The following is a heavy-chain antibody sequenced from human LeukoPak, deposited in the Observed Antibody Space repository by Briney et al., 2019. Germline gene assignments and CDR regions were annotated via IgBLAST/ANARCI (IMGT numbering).Heavy chain of an antibody. CDR3: VRDNAGANTIY. J-gene: IGHJ4*02. V-gene: IGHV3-11*04. Sequence: PGGALRLSCAASGFRFSDYFMRWIDQAPGKGVEGLSYVSSRDSTVNYAPSVKGRFTISRDNAKNSLYLKMNTLTAADTAMYYCVRDNAGANTIYWGQGTLVTVSS. CDR2: VSSRDSTV. CDR1: GFRFSDYF. D-gene: IGHD3-10*01.